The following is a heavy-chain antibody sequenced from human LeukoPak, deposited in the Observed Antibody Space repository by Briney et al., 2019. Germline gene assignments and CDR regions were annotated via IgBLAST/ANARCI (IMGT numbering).Heavy chain of an antibody. Sequence: SETLSLTCTVSGGSISSYYWSWIRQPAGKGLERIGRIYTSGSTNYNPSLKSRVTISVDTSKNQFSLKLSSVTAADTAVYYCAREGEVVPAAIYYWGQGTLVTVSS. CDR2: IYTSGST. J-gene: IGHJ4*02. D-gene: IGHD2-2*01. CDR3: AREGEVVPAAIYY. CDR1: GGSISSYY. V-gene: IGHV4-4*07.